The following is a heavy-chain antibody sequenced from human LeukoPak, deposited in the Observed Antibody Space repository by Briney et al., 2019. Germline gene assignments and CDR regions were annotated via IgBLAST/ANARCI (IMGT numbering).Heavy chain of an antibody. CDR1: GFTFTTYS. Sequence: GGSLRLSCAASGFTFTTYSMNWVRQAPGKGLEWVSSIGGSGRSIYYADSVRGRFTISRDNAKNSLYLQMNSLRAEDTAVYYCARESGSSGWYEGFDYWGQGTLVTVSS. CDR2: IGGSGRSI. CDR3: ARESGSSGWYEGFDY. V-gene: IGHV3-21*01. D-gene: IGHD6-19*01. J-gene: IGHJ4*02.